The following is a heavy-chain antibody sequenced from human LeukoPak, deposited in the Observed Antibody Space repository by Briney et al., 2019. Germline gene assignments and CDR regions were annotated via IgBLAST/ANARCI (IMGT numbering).Heavy chain of an antibody. CDR1: GGTFSSYA. V-gene: IGHV1-69*06. D-gene: IGHD3-22*01. CDR2: IIPIFGTA. Sequence: ASVKVSCKASGGTFSSYAISWVRQAPGQGLEWMGGIIPIFGTANYAQKFQGRVTITADKSTSTAYMELSSLRSEDTAVYYCARDLYYYDSRGYYYYMDVWGKGTTVTVSS. J-gene: IGHJ6*03. CDR3: ARDLYYYDSRGYYYYMDV.